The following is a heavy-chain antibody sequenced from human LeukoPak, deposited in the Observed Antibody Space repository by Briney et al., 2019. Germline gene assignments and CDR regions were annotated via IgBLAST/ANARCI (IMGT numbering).Heavy chain of an antibody. Sequence: GRSLRLSCAASGFTFSSYAMHWVRQAPGKGLEWVAVISYDGSNKYYADSVKGRFTISRDNSKYTLYLQMNSLRAEDTAVYYCAPMTSYDSSGYYSRLWDYWGQGTLVTVSS. J-gene: IGHJ4*02. V-gene: IGHV3-30-3*01. CDR2: ISYDGSNK. CDR3: APMTSYDSSGYYSRLWDY. CDR1: GFTFSSYA. D-gene: IGHD3-22*01.